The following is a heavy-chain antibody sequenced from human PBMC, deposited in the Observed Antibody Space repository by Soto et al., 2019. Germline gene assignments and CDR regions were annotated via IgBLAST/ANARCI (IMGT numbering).Heavy chain of an antibody. CDR2: IYPSDAET. D-gene: IGHD3-22*01. CDR3: ARGDSSDYSTATPADY. Sequence: AESQNISCSCSGYNFDNYIIGWLRQLPGKRLEWMGIIYPSDAETSYNPSLEGQVTISDNRTISTSYLLWNSLKASDTAMYFCARGDSSDYSTATPADYWGQGPLVTSPQ. J-gene: IGHJ4*02. CDR1: GYNFDNYI. V-gene: IGHV5-51*01.